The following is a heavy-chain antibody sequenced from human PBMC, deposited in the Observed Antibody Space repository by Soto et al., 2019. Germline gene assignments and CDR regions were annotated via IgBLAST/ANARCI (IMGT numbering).Heavy chain of an antibody. CDR3: AKDGGSVCSGGTCYFHAPDY. D-gene: IGHD2-15*01. CDR1: GFTFSSYA. CDR2: IDGSGRNT. Sequence: EVQLLESGGGLVQPGGSLRLSCAASGFTFSSYAMSWVRQAPGKGLEWVSGIDGSGRNTYYADSVKGRFTISRDNSKNTLSVQMDSLRVEDTALYYCAKDGGSVCSGGTCYFHAPDYWGQGTLVTVSS. J-gene: IGHJ4*02. V-gene: IGHV3-23*01.